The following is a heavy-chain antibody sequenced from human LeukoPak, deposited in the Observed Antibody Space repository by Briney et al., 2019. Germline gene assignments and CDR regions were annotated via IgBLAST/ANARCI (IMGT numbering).Heavy chain of an antibody. V-gene: IGHV4-59*01. D-gene: IGHD3-3*01. CDR2: IYYSGST. CDR1: GGSISSYY. J-gene: IGHJ5*02. CDR3: ARGPEVLEWLLSGWFDP. Sequence: SVTLSLTCTVSGGSISSYYWSWIRQPPGKGREWIGYIYYSGSTNYNPSLKSGVTISVDTSKNQFSLKLSSVTAADTAVYYCARGPEVLEWLLSGWFDPWGQGTLVTVSS.